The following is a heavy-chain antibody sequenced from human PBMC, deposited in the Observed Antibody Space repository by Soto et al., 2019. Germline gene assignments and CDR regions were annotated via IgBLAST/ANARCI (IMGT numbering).Heavy chain of an antibody. D-gene: IGHD1-26*01. CDR1: AFSLTSRQEG. V-gene: IGHV2-5*02. Sequence: QITLRESGPTLVTPGQTLTLTCSFSAFSLTSRQEGVGWIRQPPGKAPEWLAVIYWDDDKRYNPSLKSRLTITMDTSKKQVVLRVTNMDPVETGIYYCGHRQGGNGNREGGYFDHWGQGILVTVSS. CDR2: IYWDDDK. CDR3: GHRQGGNGNREGGYFDH. J-gene: IGHJ4*02.